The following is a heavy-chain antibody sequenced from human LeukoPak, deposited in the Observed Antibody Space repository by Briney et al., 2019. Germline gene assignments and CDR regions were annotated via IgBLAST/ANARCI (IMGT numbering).Heavy chain of an antibody. J-gene: IGHJ4*02. D-gene: IGHD2-15*01. V-gene: IGHV3-23*01. CDR2: INAFGART. Sequence: PGGSLRLSCEASGFTFSGYAMSWVRQAPGKGLEWVSSINAFGARTYYADSVKRRFTISRDNSKNTLYLQMNSLRAEDTALYYCAKVALGYCSGSSCYYFDYGGQGTLVTVSS. CDR1: GFTFSGYA. CDR3: AKVALGYCSGSSCYYFDY.